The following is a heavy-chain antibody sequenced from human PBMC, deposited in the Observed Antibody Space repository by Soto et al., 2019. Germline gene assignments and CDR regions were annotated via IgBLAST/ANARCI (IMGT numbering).Heavy chain of an antibody. CDR2: ISVSGSS. CDR3: ARRSGSGRQRDPIDS. CDR1: GCCISSHRYV. Sequence: AETLSLTCTVSGCCISSHRYVWGWMLQGPGKGREWIGFISVSGSSFYNSPLKSRVAISVDTSRSLFSLNLNSVTAADTAIYYCARRSGSGRQRDPIDSWGQGTPVTVSS. J-gene: IGHJ4*02. D-gene: IGHD5-12*01. V-gene: IGHV4-39*01.